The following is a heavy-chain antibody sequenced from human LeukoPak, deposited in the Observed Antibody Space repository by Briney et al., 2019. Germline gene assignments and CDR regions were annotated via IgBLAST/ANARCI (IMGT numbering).Heavy chain of an antibody. CDR1: GYTFTSYY. D-gene: IGHD3-22*01. Sequence: ASVKVSCKASGYTFTSYYMHWVRQAPGQGLEWMGIINPSGGSTSYAQKFQGRVTMTRDTSTSTVYMELSSLRSEDTAVYYCARSSSAHYYDSSGYLPSHFDYWGQGTLVTVSS. V-gene: IGHV1-46*01. J-gene: IGHJ4*02. CDR3: ARSSSAHYYDSSGYLPSHFDY. CDR2: INPSGGST.